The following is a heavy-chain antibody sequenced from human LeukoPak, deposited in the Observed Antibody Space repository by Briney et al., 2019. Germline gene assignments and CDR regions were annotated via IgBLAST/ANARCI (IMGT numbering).Heavy chain of an antibody. Sequence: ASVKVSCEASGYTFTGYFIHWVRQAPGQGLEWMGWVDPNSGDTRYEQKFQGRVTMTRDTSITTAYVELSRLRSDDTAVYYCARASPNWGYWYFDLWGRGTLVAVSS. CDR1: GYTFTGYF. J-gene: IGHJ2*01. V-gene: IGHV1-2*02. CDR2: VDPNSGDT. D-gene: IGHD7-27*01. CDR3: ARASPNWGYWYFDL.